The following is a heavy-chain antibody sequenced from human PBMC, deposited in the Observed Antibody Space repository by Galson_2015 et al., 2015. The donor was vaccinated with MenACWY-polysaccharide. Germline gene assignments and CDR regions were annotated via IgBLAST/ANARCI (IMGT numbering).Heavy chain of an antibody. CDR2: ISGTGGST. CDR3: AKFHCTGTTCYTGWFDP. D-gene: IGHD2-2*02. V-gene: IGHV3-23*01. Sequence: SLRLSCAASGFTFSNYAMNWVRQAPGKGLEWVSTISGTGGSTYYADSVKGRFTISRDNSKNTLYLQMNTLRAEDTATYYCAKFHCTGTTCYTGWFDPWGQGTLVTVSS. CDR1: GFTFSNYA. J-gene: IGHJ5*02.